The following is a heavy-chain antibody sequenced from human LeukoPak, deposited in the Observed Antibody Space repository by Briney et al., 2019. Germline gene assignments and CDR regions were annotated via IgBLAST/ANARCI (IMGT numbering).Heavy chain of an antibody. CDR2: INPNSGGT. V-gene: IGHV1-2*02. CDR1: GYTFTGYY. CDR3: ARGSSVSGYDLDY. D-gene: IGHD5-12*01. Sequence: ASVKVSFKASGYTFTGYYMHWVRQAPGQGLEWMGWINPNSGGTKYTQKFQGRVTMTRDTSISTAYMERSRLRSDDTAVYYCARGSSVSGYDLDYWGQGTLVTVSS. J-gene: IGHJ4*02.